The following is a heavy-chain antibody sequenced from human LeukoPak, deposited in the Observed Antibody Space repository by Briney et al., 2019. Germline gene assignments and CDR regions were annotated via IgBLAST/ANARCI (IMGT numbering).Heavy chain of an antibody. CDR1: GFTFSSYD. CDR3: ARGSGAVVVPAAIHPHDAFDI. Sequence: GGSLRLSCAASGFTFSSYDMHWVRQATGKGLEWVSAIGTAGDTYYPGSVKGRFTISRENAKNSLYLQMNSLRAGDTAVYYCARGSGAVVVPAAIHPHDAFDIWGQGTMVTVSS. J-gene: IGHJ3*02. D-gene: IGHD2-2*02. CDR2: IGTAGDT. V-gene: IGHV3-13*01.